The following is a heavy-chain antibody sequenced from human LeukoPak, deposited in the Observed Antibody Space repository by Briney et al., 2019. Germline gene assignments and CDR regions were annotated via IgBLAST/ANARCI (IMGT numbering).Heavy chain of an antibody. Sequence: GASVKVSCKASGGTFSSYTISWVRQAPGQGLEWMGRIIPILGIANYVQKFQGRVTITADKSTSTAYMELSSLRSEDTAVYYCARPNTLSAPGAFDIWGQGTMVTVSS. CDR3: ARPNTLSAPGAFDI. CDR2: IIPILGIA. CDR1: GGTFSSYT. J-gene: IGHJ3*02. V-gene: IGHV1-69*02.